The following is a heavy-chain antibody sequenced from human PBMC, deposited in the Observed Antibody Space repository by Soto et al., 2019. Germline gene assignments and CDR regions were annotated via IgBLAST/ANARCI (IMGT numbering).Heavy chain of an antibody. CDR2: IYYSGST. CDR1: GGSTSSSSYY. V-gene: IGHV4-39*01. Sequence: SETLSLTCTVSGGSTSSSSYYWGWIRQPPGKGLEWIGSIYYSGSTYYNPSLKSRVTISVDTSKNQFSLKLSSVTAADTAVYYCARLNRYYYDSSGYHWGQGTLVT. J-gene: IGHJ4*02. D-gene: IGHD3-22*01. CDR3: ARLNRYYYDSSGYH.